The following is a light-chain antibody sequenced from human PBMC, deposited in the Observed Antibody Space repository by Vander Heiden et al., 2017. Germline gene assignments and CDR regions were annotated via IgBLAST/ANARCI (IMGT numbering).Light chain of an antibody. CDR1: QSISIY. V-gene: IGKV1-39*01. Sequence: DIQMTQSPSSLSASVGDRVTITCRASQSISIYLNWYQQKPGKAPKLLIYAASSLKSGVPSRFSGSGAGTDFTLTISSLQPEDFATYYCQQSYSKNTFGGGTKVEIK. CDR2: AAS. CDR3: QQSYSKNT. J-gene: IGKJ4*01.